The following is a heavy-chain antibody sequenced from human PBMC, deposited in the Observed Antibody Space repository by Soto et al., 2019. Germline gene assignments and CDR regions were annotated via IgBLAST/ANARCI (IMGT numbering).Heavy chain of an antibody. D-gene: IGHD4-17*01. Sequence: QVQLVESGGGVVQPGRSLRLSCAASGFTLSSYGMHWVRQAPGKGLEWVAVISYDGSNKYYADSVKGRFTISRDNSKNTLYLQMNSLRAEDTAVYYCAKPKDGDYADYWGQGTLVTVSS. J-gene: IGHJ4*02. CDR2: ISYDGSNK. V-gene: IGHV3-30*18. CDR3: AKPKDGDYADY. CDR1: GFTLSSYG.